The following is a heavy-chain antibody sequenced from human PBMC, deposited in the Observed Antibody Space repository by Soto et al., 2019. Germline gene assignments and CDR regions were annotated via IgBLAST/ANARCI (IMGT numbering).Heavy chain of an antibody. CDR3: ARVGGIQLWPGYFDY. D-gene: IGHD5-18*01. J-gene: IGHJ4*02. Sequence: SETLSLTCTVSGGSISSGDYYWSWIRQPPGKGLEWIGYIYYSGSTYYNPSLKSRVTISVDTSKNQFSLKLSSVTAADTAVYYCARVGGIQLWPGYFDYWGQGTLVTVSS. CDR2: IYYSGST. CDR1: GGSISSGDYY. V-gene: IGHV4-30-4*01.